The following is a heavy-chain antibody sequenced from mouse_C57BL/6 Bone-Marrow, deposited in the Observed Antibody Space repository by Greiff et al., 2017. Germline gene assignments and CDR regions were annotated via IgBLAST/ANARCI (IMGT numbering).Heavy chain of an antibody. D-gene: IGHD1-3*01. CDR3: ARKGVADY. V-gene: IGHV1-54*01. CDR1: GYAFTNYL. Sequence: VQLQQSGAELVRPGTSVTVSCKASGYAFTNYLIEWVKQRPGQGLEWIGVINPGSGGTNYNEKFKGKATLTADKSSSTAYMQLSSLTSEDSAVYFCARKGVADYWGQGTTLTVSS. CDR2: INPGSGGT. J-gene: IGHJ2*01.